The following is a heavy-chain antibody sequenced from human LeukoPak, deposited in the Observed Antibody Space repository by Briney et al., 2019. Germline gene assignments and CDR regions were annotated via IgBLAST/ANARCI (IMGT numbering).Heavy chain of an antibody. D-gene: IGHD3-22*01. V-gene: IGHV3-11*06. CDR3: ARDQGVVITIDY. CDR2: ISSSSSYI. Sequence: GGSLRLSCAASGFTFSDYYMSWIRQAPGKGLEWVSSISSSSSYIYYADSVKGRFTISRDNAKNSLYLQMNSLRAEDTAVYYCARDQGVVITIDYWGQGTLVTVSS. J-gene: IGHJ4*02. CDR1: GFTFSDYY.